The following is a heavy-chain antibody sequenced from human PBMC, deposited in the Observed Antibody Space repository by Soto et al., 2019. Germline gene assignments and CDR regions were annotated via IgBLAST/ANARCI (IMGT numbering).Heavy chain of an antibody. CDR3: ARGLSMIVVVITHYHDAFDI. D-gene: IGHD3-22*01. J-gene: IGHJ3*02. V-gene: IGHV4-34*01. Sequence: GTLSLTCAVYGGSFSGYYWSWIRQPPGKGLEWIGEINHSGSTNYNPSLKSRVTISVDTSKNQFSLKLSSVTAADTAVYYCARGLSMIVVVITHYHDAFDIWGQGTMVTVSS. CDR1: GGSFSGYY. CDR2: INHSGST.